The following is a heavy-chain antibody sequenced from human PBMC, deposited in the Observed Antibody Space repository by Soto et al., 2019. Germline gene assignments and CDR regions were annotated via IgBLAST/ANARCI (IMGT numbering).Heavy chain of an antibody. CDR1: GFAFSSYG. J-gene: IGHJ4*02. CDR2: ISYDGSLQ. V-gene: IGHV3-30*03. Sequence: QAQLVESGGGVVQPGRSLRLSCAASGFAFSSYGMHWVRQAPGTGLEWVAVISYDGSLQHYADSVKGRFTISRDNSKNTVLLQMSSLRAEDTAVYYCVSGRGYGPASLPYSWGQGTLVSVSP. D-gene: IGHD3-10*01. CDR3: VSGRGYGPASLPYS.